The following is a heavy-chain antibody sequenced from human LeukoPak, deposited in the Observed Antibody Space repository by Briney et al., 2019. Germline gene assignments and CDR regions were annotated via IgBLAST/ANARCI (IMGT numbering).Heavy chain of an antibody. Sequence: PGGSLRLSCAASGFTVSSNYMSWVRQAPGKGLEWVSVIYSGGSTYYADSVKGRFTISRDNSKNTLYLQMNSLRAEDTAVYYCARVIAAAGKGPGDWFDPWGQGTLVTVSS. CDR1: GFTVSSNY. CDR2: IYSGGST. V-gene: IGHV3-66*01. CDR3: ARVIAAAGKGPGDWFDP. D-gene: IGHD6-13*01. J-gene: IGHJ5*02.